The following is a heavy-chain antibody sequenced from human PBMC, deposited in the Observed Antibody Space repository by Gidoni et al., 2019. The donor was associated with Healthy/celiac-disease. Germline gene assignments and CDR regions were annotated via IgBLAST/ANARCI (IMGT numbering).Heavy chain of an antibody. J-gene: IGHJ6*03. CDR1: GFSLSTSGVG. CDR2: IYWDDDK. Sequence: QITLKESGPTLVKPTQTLTLTCTFSGFSLSTSGVGVGWIRQPPGKALEWLALIYWDDDKRYSPSLKSRLTITKDTSKNQVVLTMTNMDPVDTATYYCAHSPSGWPKYYYYYYMDVWGKGTTVTVSS. D-gene: IGHD6-19*01. V-gene: IGHV2-5*02. CDR3: AHSPSGWPKYYYYYYMDV.